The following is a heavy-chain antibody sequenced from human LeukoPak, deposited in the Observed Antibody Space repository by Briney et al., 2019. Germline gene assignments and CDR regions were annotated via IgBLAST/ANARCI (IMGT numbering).Heavy chain of an antibody. V-gene: IGHV3-48*03. CDR3: ARIQIKIVVAFDY. CDR1: GFTFSSYE. J-gene: IGHJ4*02. D-gene: IGHD2-15*01. CDR2: ISSSGSTI. Sequence: GGSLRLSCAASGFTFSSYEMNWVGQAPGKGLGWVSYISSSGSTIYYADSVKGRFTISRDNAKNSLYLQMNSLRAEDTAVYYCARIQIKIVVAFDYWGQGTLVTVSS.